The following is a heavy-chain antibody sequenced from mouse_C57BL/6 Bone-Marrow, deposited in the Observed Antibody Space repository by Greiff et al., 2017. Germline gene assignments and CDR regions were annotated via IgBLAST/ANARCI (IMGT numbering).Heavy chain of an antibody. V-gene: IGHV1-81*01. CDR3: ARRGDRLWYSWFAY. CDR2: IYPCSGNT. Sequence: VKLQESGAELARPGASVKLSCTASGYTFTTYGISWVQQTPGQGLEWIGEIYPCSGNTYYNDTFKGTSTLTADKSSSTAYLELRSLTSEDSAVXFCARRGDRLWYSWFAYWGQGTMVTVSA. J-gene: IGHJ3*01. D-gene: IGHD2-1*01. CDR1: GYTFTTYG.